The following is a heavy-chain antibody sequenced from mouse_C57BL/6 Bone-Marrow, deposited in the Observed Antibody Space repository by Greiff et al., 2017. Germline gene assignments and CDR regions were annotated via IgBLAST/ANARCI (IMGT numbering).Heavy chain of an antibody. CDR2: ISGGGGNT. Sequence: EVMLVESGGGLVKPGGSLKLSCAASGFTFSSYTMSWVRQTPEKRLQWVAAISGGGGNTYYPASVKGRFTISRDSDKNILYLQMSSLRSEDTALYYCSRQVTTVLATKYFDVWGTGTTVTVSS. D-gene: IGHD1-1*01. J-gene: IGHJ1*03. CDR1: GFTFSSYT. V-gene: IGHV5-9*01. CDR3: SRQVTTVLATKYFDV.